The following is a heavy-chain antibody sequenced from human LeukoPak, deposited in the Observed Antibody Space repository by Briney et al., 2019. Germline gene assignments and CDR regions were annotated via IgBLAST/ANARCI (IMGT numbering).Heavy chain of an antibody. CDR2: ISSSSSYI. J-gene: IGHJ4*02. Sequence: GGSLRLSCAASGFTFSSYSMNWVRQAPGKGLEWVSSISSSSSYIYYADSVKGRFTISRDNAKNSLYLQMNSLRAEDTPVYYCARADWDTAMIDYWGQGTLVTVSS. V-gene: IGHV3-21*01. D-gene: IGHD5-18*01. CDR3: ARADWDTAMIDY. CDR1: GFTFSSYS.